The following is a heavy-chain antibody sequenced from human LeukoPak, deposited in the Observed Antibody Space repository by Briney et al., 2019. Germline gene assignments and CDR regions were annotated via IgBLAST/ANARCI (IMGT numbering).Heavy chain of an antibody. V-gene: IGHV1-2*02. CDR1: GYTFTGYF. D-gene: IGHD5-18*01. CDR3: ACERRVGAPQLWL. CDR2: INPDSGVT. Sequence: ASANASCKASGYTFTGYFMQWVPHTPGQGLHWMGWINPDSGVTNYAQKFQGRVTMTKDASSRTVYMELTRLRSDDTAVYYCACERRVGAPQLWLWGQGTLVTVSS. J-gene: IGHJ4*02.